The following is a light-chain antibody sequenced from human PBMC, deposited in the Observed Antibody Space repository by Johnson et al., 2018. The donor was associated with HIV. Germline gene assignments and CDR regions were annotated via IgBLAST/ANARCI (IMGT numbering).Light chain of an antibody. V-gene: IGLV1-51*02. J-gene: IGLJ1*01. CDR2: KNT. CDR1: TSTIGNNF. Sequence: QSVLTQPPSVSAAPGQKVTISCSGNTSTIGNNFVSWYQLLPGTAPKLLIYKNTQRPSGIPDRFSGSKSATSATLGITGLQTGDEADYYCGTWDTSLTTGGVFGTGTKVTGL. CDR3: GTWDTSLTTGGV.